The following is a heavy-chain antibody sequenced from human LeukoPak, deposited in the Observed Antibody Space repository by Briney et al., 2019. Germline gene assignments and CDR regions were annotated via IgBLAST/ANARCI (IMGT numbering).Heavy chain of an antibody. CDR2: ISYDGSNK. CDR1: GFTFSSYG. Sequence: PGGSLRLSCAASGFTFSSYGMHWVRQAPGKGLEWVAVISYDGSNKYYADSVKGRFTISRDNAKNSLYLQMNSLRAEDTAVYYCAREACSSTSCYAASYNWFDPWGQGTLVTVSS. CDR3: AREACSSTSCYAASYNWFDP. D-gene: IGHD2-2*01. V-gene: IGHV3-30*03. J-gene: IGHJ5*02.